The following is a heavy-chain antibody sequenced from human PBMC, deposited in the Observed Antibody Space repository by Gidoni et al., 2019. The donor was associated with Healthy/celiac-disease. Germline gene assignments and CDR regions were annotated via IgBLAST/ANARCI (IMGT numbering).Heavy chain of an antibody. CDR1: GYTFTGSY. Sequence: QVQLVQSGAEVKKPGASVKFPCKAPGYTFTGSYMHWVRQAPGQGLEWMGWINPNSGGTNYAQKFQGWVTMTRDTSISTAYMELSRLRSDDTAVYYCARATSIAARDYYYYYMDVWGKGTTVTVSS. CDR3: ARATSIAARDYYYYYMDV. D-gene: IGHD6-6*01. CDR2: INPNSGGT. J-gene: IGHJ6*03. V-gene: IGHV1-2*04.